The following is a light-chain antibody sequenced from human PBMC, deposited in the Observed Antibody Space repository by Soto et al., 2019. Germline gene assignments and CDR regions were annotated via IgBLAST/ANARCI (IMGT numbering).Light chain of an antibody. V-gene: IGLV1-44*01. CDR1: SSNIGSNT. CDR2: SNN. CDR3: AAWDDSLNGYV. Sequence: QSVLTHPPSASGTPGQRVTIACSGSSSNIGSNTVNWYQQLPGTAPKLLIYSNNQRPSGVPDRFSGSKSGTSASLAISGLQSEDEADYCCAAWDDSLNGYVFGTGTKVTVL. J-gene: IGLJ1*01.